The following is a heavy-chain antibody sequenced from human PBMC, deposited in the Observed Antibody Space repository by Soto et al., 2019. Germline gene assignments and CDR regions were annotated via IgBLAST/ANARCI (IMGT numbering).Heavy chain of an antibody. CDR2: IIPIFGTA. D-gene: IGHD6-6*01. J-gene: IGHJ6*02. CDR1: GGTFSSYA. Sequence: QVQLGQSGAEVKKPGSSVKVSCKASGGTFSSYAISWVRQAPGQGLEWMGGIIPIFGTANYAQKFQGRVTITADESTSTAYMELSSLRSEDTAVYYCARAPIAAETNYYYGMDVWGQGTTVTVSS. CDR3: ARAPIAAETNYYYGMDV. V-gene: IGHV1-69*12.